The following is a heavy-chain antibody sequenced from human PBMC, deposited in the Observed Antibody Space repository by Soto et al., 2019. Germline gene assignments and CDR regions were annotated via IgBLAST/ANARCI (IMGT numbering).Heavy chain of an antibody. D-gene: IGHD6-19*01. V-gene: IGHV3-30*18. CDR2: IAHNGFSQ. CDR1: GFTLSNTG. CDR3: AKDWGSSGWFNWFDS. Sequence: QVQLVESGGGVVQPGTSLRLSCVVSGFTLSNTGVHWVRQAPGKGLEWVAMIAHNGFSQSYVDSVKGRFTISRDNSKNTVYLQMHSLRPEDTSVYYCAKDWGSSGWFNWFDSWGQGTLVTVSS. J-gene: IGHJ5*01.